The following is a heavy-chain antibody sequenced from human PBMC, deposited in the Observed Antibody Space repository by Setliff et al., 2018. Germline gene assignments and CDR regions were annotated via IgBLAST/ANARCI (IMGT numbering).Heavy chain of an antibody. CDR3: AREEVGRYSSGWYISSDNWFDP. Sequence: RASVKVSCKASGYTFTGYYMHWVRQAPGQGLEWMGRINPNSGGTNYAQKFQGRVTMTRDTSISTAYMELSRLRSDDTAVYYCAREEVGRYSSGWYISSDNWFDP. CDR2: INPNSGGT. J-gene: IGHJ5*02. V-gene: IGHV1-2*06. D-gene: IGHD6-19*01. CDR1: GYTFTGYY.